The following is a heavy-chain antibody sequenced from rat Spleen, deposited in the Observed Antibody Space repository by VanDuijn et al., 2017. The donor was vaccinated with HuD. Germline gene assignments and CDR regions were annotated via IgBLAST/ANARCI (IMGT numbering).Heavy chain of an antibody. CDR1: GFTFSDYY. Sequence: EVQLVESDGGLVQPGRSLKLSCAASGFTFSDYYMAWVRQAPTKGLEWVATINYDGSSTYYRDSVKGRFTISRDNAKSTLYLQMDSLRSEDTATYYCATRFYDGSFDYWGQGVMVTVSS. J-gene: IGHJ2*01. D-gene: IGHD1-12*02. CDR3: ATRFYDGSFDY. V-gene: IGHV5-29*01. CDR2: INYDGSST.